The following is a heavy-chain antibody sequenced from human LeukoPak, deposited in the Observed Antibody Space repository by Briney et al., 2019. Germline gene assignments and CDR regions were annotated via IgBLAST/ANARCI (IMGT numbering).Heavy chain of an antibody. CDR3: ASELWFGELLEPENYFDY. Sequence: SVKVSCKASGGTFSSYAISWVRRAPGQGLEWMGRIIPILGIANYAQKFQGRVTITADKSTSTAYMELSSLRSEDTAVYYCASELWFGELLEPENYFDYWGQGTLVTVSS. D-gene: IGHD3-10*01. V-gene: IGHV1-69*04. J-gene: IGHJ4*02. CDR2: IIPILGIA. CDR1: GGTFSSYA.